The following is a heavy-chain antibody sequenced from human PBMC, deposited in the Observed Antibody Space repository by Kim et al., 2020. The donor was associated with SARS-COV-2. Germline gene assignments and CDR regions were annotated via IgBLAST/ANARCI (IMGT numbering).Heavy chain of an antibody. J-gene: IGHJ6*01. CDR2: IFYSGST. D-gene: IGHD3-10*01. V-gene: IGHV4-31*03. CDR3: AGVLECFGEDPHPGVDV. Sequence: SETLSLTCTVFGGSITSGGYSWNWIRQHPGKGLEWIGHIFYSGSTYNPSLKSRVTMSVDRSKSQFSLNLRSVTAADTAVYYCAGVLECFGEDPHPGVDV. CDR1: GGSITSGGYS.